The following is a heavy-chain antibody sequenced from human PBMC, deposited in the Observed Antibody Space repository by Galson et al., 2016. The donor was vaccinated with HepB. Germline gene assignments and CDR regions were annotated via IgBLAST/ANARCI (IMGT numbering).Heavy chain of an antibody. D-gene: IGHD4-23*01. V-gene: IGHV3-74*01. CDR1: GFAFSSHW. Sequence: LRLSCAASGFAFSSHWMHWVRQDLGKGLVWVSRINSDGTISNYADSVKGRFTISRDNAKNTLYLQMNSLRAEDTAVYFCVRDHSVVPTTAYNWFDPWGRGTLVTVSP. CDR2: INSDGTIS. J-gene: IGHJ5*02. CDR3: VRDHSVVPTTAYNWFDP.